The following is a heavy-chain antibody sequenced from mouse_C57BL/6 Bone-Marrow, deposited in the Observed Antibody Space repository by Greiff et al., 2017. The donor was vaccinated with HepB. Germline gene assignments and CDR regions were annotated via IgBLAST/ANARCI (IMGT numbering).Heavy chain of an antibody. D-gene: IGHD1-1*01. CDR3: AREGITTVVARAMDY. CDR1: GFTFSSYA. Sequence: EVQLVESGGGLVKPGGSLKLSCAASGFTFSSYAMSWVRQTPEKRLEWVATISDGGSYTYYPDNVKGRFTISRDNAKNNLYLQMSHLKSEDTAMYYCAREGITTVVARAMDYWGQGTSVTVSS. V-gene: IGHV5-4*01. CDR2: ISDGGSYT. J-gene: IGHJ4*01.